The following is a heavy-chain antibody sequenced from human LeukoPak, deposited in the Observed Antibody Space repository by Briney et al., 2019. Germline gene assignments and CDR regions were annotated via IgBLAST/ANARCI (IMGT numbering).Heavy chain of an antibody. Sequence: GGALRLSCAASVFTFTNYAMTGVRQAPGKGLEWVSSLKDGDTYYADSVKGRFTISRDNSKNTLYLQMNSLRAEDAAVYYCAKGIVGAVDPWGQGTLVTVSS. CDR1: VFTFTNYA. V-gene: IGHV3-23*01. D-gene: IGHD1-26*01. CDR3: AKGIVGAVDP. J-gene: IGHJ5*02. CDR2: LKDGDT.